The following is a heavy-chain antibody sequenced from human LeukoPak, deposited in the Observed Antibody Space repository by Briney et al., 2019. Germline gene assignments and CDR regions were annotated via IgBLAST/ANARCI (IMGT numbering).Heavy chain of an antibody. Sequence: PSQTLSLTCAVSGGSISSGGYSWSWIRQPPGKGLEWIGYIYHSGSTYYNPSLKGRVTISVDRSKNQFSLKLSSVTAADTAVYYCARRITIFGVVIFDYWGQGTLVTVSS. CDR1: GGSISSGGYS. CDR2: IYHSGST. V-gene: IGHV4-30-2*01. J-gene: IGHJ4*02. D-gene: IGHD3-3*01. CDR3: ARRITIFGVVIFDY.